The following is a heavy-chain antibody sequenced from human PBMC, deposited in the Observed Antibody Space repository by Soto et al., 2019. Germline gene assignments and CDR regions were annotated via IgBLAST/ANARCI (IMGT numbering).Heavy chain of an antibody. CDR3: VRRYDPYYFDY. V-gene: IGHV2-5*01. CDR1: GFSLTTSAVA. Sequence: QITLQESGPTLVKPTQTLTLTCTFSGFSLTTSAVAVGWIRQPPGKALEWLAIVYGSDDKFYSPSLRSRLSITKDNSKNQVVLTLTNVDPVDTATYSCVRRYDPYYFDYWGPGTLVTVSS. D-gene: IGHD1-1*01. J-gene: IGHJ4*02. CDR2: VYGSDDK.